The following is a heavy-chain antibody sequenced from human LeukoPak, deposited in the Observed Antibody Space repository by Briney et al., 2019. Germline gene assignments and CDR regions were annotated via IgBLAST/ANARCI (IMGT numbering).Heavy chain of an antibody. CDR1: GGSFSGYY. J-gene: IGHJ5*02. CDR2: INHSGST. V-gene: IGHV4-34*01. D-gene: IGHD1-26*01. CDR3: ARSSPWDNWFDP. Sequence: SETLSLTCAVYGGSFSGYYWSWIRQPPGKGLEWIGEINHSGSTNYNPSLKSRVTILVDTSKNQFSLKLSSVTAADTAVYYCARSSPWDNWFDPWGQGTLVTVSS.